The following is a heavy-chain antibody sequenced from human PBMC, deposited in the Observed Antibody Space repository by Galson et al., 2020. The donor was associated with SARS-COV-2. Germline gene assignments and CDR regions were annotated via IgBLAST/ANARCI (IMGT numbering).Heavy chain of an antibody. D-gene: IGHD2-2*01. CDR3: AKEGIDCSSTSCYEGWVYYYYGMDV. J-gene: IGHJ6*02. CDR1: GFTFSSYG. CDR2: LSYDGSNK. Sequence: GESLKISCAASGFTFSSYGMHWVRQAPGKGLEWVAVLSYDGSNKYYADSVKGRFTISRDNSKNTLYLQMTSLRAEDTAVYYCAKEGIDCSSTSCYEGWVYYYYGMDVWGQGTTVTVSS. V-gene: IGHV3-30*18.